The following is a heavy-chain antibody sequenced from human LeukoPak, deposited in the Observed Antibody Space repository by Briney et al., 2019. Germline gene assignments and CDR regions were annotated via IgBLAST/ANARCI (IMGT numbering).Heavy chain of an antibody. CDR2: ISSSSSYI. V-gene: IGHV3-21*01. D-gene: IGHD3-10*01. Sequence: GGSPRLSCAASGFTFSSYSMNWVRQAPGKGLEWVSSISSSSSYIYYADSVKGRFTISRDNAKNSLYLQMNSLRAEDTAVYYCARDLGHYYGSGSYYCWGQGTMVTVSS. CDR1: GFTFSSYS. CDR3: ARDLGHYYGSGSYYC. J-gene: IGHJ3*01.